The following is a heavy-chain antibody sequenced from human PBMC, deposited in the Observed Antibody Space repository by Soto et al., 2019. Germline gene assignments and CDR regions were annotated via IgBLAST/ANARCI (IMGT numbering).Heavy chain of an antibody. CDR2: IYYSGIT. CDR3: ARDGSN. J-gene: IGHJ4*02. Sequence: QLQLQEAGPGLGKPSETLSLTCTVSGVSISNSNYYWGWIRRPPGKGLEWIGTIYYSGITYYNPSLKSGVTISVVTSKNQFSLKVSSVTAADTAVYYCARDGSNWGQGTLVTVSS. V-gene: IGHV4-39*02. CDR1: GVSISNSNYY.